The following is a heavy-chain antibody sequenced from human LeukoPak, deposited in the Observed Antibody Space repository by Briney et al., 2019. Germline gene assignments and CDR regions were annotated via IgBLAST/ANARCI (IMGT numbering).Heavy chain of an antibody. J-gene: IGHJ4*02. CDR1: GGSISSSSYY. V-gene: IGHV4-39*01. Sequence: SETLSLTCTVSGGSISSSSYYWGWIRQPPGKGLEWIGNIYYSGSTYYNPSLKSRVTISVDTSKNQFSLKLSSVTAADTAVYYCARGPENEGRGGNSGFDYWGQGTLVTVSS. CDR3: ARGPENEGRGGNSGFDY. CDR2: IYYSGST. D-gene: IGHD4-23*01.